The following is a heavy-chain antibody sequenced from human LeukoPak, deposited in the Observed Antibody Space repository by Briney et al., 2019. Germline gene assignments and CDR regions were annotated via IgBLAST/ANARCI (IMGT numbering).Heavy chain of an antibody. V-gene: IGHV1-69*05. J-gene: IGHJ4*02. D-gene: IGHD3-22*01. CDR2: IIPIFGTA. CDR1: GGTFSSYA. CDR3: ARGLDSSGYSMAY. Sequence: GASVKVSCKASGGTFSSYAISWVRQAPGQGLEWMGGIIPIFGTANYAQKFQGRVTITTDESTSTAYMELSSLRSEDTAVYYCARGLDSSGYSMAYWGQETLVTVSS.